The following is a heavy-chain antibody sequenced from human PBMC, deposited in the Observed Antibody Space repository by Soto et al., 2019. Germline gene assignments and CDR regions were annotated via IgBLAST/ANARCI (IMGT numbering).Heavy chain of an antibody. V-gene: IGHV3-7*01. Sequence: GGSLRLSCAASGFTFSSYWMSWFRQAPGKGLEWVANIKQDGSEKYYVDSVKGRFTISRDNAKNSLYLQMNSLRAEDTAVYYCARDSDTAMVTLFDYWGQGTLVTVSS. J-gene: IGHJ4*02. CDR3: ARDSDTAMVTLFDY. CDR1: GFTFSSYW. CDR2: IKQDGSEK. D-gene: IGHD5-18*01.